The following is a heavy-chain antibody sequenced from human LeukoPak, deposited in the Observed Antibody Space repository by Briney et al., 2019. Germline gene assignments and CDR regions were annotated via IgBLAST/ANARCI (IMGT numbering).Heavy chain of an antibody. D-gene: IGHD6-19*01. CDR1: GFAFSFFA. CDR2: INANSGTR. V-gene: IGHV3-23*01. J-gene: IGHJ5*02. CDR3: AKAIGGGLAVTADWFAP. Sequence: GGSLRLSCEASGFAFSFFAMSWLRQAPGKGLEWVSTINANSGTRSYAASVRGRFTISRDNSKNTLYLQLNTLRAEDTAVYYCAKAIGGGLAVTADWFAPWGHRTLVVVSS.